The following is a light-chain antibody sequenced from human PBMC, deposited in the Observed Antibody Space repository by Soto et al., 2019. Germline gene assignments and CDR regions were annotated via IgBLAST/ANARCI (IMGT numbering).Light chain of an antibody. CDR2: GAS. Sequence: EIVLTQSPGTLSLSPGERATLSCRASQSVSSSYLAWYQQKPGQAPRLLIYGASSRATGIPDRFSGSGSGTDFTLTISRLEPEDVAVYYCQQYDSSPLTFGGGTKVELK. V-gene: IGKV3-20*01. J-gene: IGKJ4*01. CDR3: QQYDSSPLT. CDR1: QSVSSSY.